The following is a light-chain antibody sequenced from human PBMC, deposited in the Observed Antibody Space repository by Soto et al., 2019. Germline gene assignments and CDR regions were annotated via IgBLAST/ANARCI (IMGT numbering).Light chain of an antibody. Sequence: QSVLTQPASVSGSPGQSITISCTGTSSDVGGYNFVSWYQQHPGKAPKLMIYEVSNRPSGVSNRFSGSKSGNTASLTISGLQAEDEADYYCGSYTDTNTLDVFGTGTNLTVL. V-gene: IGLV2-14*01. CDR1: SSDVGGYNF. CDR2: EVS. J-gene: IGLJ1*01. CDR3: GSYTDTNTLDV.